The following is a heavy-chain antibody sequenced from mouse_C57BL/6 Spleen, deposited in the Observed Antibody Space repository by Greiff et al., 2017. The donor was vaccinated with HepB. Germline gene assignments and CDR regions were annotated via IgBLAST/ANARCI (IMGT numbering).Heavy chain of an antibody. CDR2: SRNKANDYTT. V-gene: IGHV7-1*01. Sequence: EVNVVESGGGLVQSGRSLRLSCATSGFTFSDFYMEWVRQAPGKGLEWIAASRNKANDYTTEYSASVKGRFIVSRDTSQSILYLQMNALRAEDTAIYYCARGLGFDYWGQGTTLTVSS. CDR3: ARGLGFDY. J-gene: IGHJ2*01. CDR1: GFTFSDFY. D-gene: IGHD4-1*01.